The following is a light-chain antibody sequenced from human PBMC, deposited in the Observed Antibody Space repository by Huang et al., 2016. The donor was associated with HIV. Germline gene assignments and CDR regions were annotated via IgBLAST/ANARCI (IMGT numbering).Light chain of an antibody. CDR1: QSVNTY. Sequence: EIVLTQSPAILSLSPGERATLSCRASQSVNTYLAWYQQTPGQTPRLLIYDSFNRATDIPARFSGSGSGRDFTLTISSLELEDFVIYYCQQRSTWPLTFGGGTKIEIK. CDR3: QQRSTWPLT. J-gene: IGKJ4*01. CDR2: DSF. V-gene: IGKV3-11*02.